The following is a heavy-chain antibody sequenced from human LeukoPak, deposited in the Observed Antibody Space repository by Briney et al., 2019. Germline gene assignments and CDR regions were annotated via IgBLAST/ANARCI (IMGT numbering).Heavy chain of an antibody. CDR2: IIPIFGTA. Sequence: SVKVSCKASEGTFSSYAISWVRQAPGQGLEWMGGIIPIFGTANYAQKFQGRVTITTDESTSTAYMELSSLRSEDTAVYYCARGERYSYGYWYFDYWAREPWSPSPQ. V-gene: IGHV1-69*05. CDR3: ARGERYSYGYWYFDY. D-gene: IGHD5-18*01. CDR1: EGTFSSYA. J-gene: IGHJ4*02.